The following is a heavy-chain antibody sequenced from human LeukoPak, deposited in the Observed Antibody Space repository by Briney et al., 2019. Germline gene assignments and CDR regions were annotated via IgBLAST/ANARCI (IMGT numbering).Heavy chain of an antibody. J-gene: IGHJ4*02. CDR3: ARVFEISGVVIPNIDY. Sequence: PGGSLRLSCAASGFTFSNYAMSWVRQAPGKGLEWVSAISGSAGSTYYADSVKGRFTISRDNSKNTLYLQMNSLRAEDTAVYYCARVFEISGVVIPNIDYWGQGTLVTVSS. V-gene: IGHV3-23*01. CDR2: ISGSAGST. CDR1: GFTFSNYA. D-gene: IGHD3-3*01.